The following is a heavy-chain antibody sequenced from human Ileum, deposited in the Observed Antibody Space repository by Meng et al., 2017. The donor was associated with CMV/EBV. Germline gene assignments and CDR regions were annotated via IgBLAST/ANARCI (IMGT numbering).Heavy chain of an antibody. V-gene: IGHV3-15*01. CDR1: GFTFSNAW. Sequence: EVQLVESGXGLVKPGGSLRLSCVGSGFTFSNAWMNWVRQSPGKGVEWVGRVISKSDGGTIDYAAVVKGRFIISRDDSNNILYLQMNNMKTDATALYFCTTDPGIAVRHWGQGTLVTISS. CDR2: VISKSDGGTI. CDR3: TTDPGIAVRH. J-gene: IGHJ1*01. D-gene: IGHD6-6*01.